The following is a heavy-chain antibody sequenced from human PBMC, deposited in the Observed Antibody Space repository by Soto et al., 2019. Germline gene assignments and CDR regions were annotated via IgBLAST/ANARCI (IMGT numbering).Heavy chain of an antibody. D-gene: IGHD3-3*01. CDR3: ARGITIFGVVFSEPSYYYYGMDV. CDR1: GYTFTSYY. V-gene: IGHV1-46*01. CDR2: INPSGGST. J-gene: IGHJ6*02. Sequence: SVKVSCKASGYTFTSYYMHWVRQAPGQGLEWMGIINPSGGSTSYAQKFQGRVTMTRDTSTSTVYMELSSLRSEDTAVYYCARGITIFGVVFSEPSYYYYGMDVWGQGTTVTVSS.